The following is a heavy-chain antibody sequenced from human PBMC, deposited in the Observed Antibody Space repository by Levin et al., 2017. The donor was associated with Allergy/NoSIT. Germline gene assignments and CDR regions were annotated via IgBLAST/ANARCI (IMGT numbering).Heavy chain of an antibody. Sequence: SETLSLTCAVYGGSFSGYYWSWIRQPPGKGLEWIGEINHSGSTNYNPSLKSRVTISVDTSKNQFSLKLSSVTAADTAVYYCARQGLRFLEWLFNPSNWFDPWGQGTLVTVSS. CDR1: GGSFSGYY. CDR2: INHSGST. CDR3: ARQGLRFLEWLFNPSNWFDP. V-gene: IGHV4-34*01. D-gene: IGHD3-3*01. J-gene: IGHJ5*02.